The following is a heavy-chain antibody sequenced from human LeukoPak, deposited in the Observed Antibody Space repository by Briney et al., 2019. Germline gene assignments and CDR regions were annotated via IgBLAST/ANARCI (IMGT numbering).Heavy chain of an antibody. V-gene: IGHV1-8*02. CDR1: GYTFTGYY. D-gene: IGHD3-3*01. J-gene: IGHJ5*02. CDR3: ARGRGVVINWFDP. CDR2: MNPNSGNT. Sequence: ASVKVSCKASGYTFTGYYMHWVRQAPGQGLEWMGWMNPNSGNTGYAQKFQGRVTMTRNTSISTAYMELSSLRSEDTAVYYCARGRGVVINWFDPWGQGTLVTVSS.